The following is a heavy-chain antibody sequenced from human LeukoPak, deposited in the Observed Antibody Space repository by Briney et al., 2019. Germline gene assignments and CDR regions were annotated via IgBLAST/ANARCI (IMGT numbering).Heavy chain of an antibody. CDR2: IWYDGSNK. V-gene: IGHV3-33*06. J-gene: IGHJ4*02. CDR3: AKGNSGWFTAVDY. Sequence: GGSLRLSCAASGFTFSSYGMHWVRQAPGKGLEWVAVIWYDGSNKYYADSVKGRFTISRDNSKNTLYLQMNSLRAEDTAVYYCAKGNSGWFTAVDYWGQGTLVTVSS. CDR1: GFTFSSYG. D-gene: IGHD6-19*01.